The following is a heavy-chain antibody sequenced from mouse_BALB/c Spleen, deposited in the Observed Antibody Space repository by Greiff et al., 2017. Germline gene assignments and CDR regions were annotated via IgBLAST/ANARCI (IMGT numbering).Heavy chain of an antibody. V-gene: IGHV5-6-5*01. CDR3: ARGAYYGSSYAMDY. Sequence: DVMLVESGGGLVKPGGSLKLSCAASGFTFSSYAMSWVRQTPEKRLEWVASISSGGSTYYPDSVKGRFTISRDNARNILYLQMSSLRSEDTAMYYCARGAYYGSSYAMDYWGQGTSVTVSS. CDR1: GFTFSSYA. D-gene: IGHD1-1*01. J-gene: IGHJ4*01. CDR2: ISSGGST.